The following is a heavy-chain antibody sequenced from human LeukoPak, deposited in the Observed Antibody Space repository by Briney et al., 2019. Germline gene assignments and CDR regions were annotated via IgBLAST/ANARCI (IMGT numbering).Heavy chain of an antibody. V-gene: IGHV3-30-3*01. D-gene: IGHD6-19*01. CDR2: ISYDGTNK. CDR1: GFSFSEYS. CDR3: AKEVAIPVAVDAFER. J-gene: IGHJ3*02. Sequence: GGSLRLSCAASGFSFSEYSMHWVRQAPGKGLEWVAVISYDGTNKRYADSVKGRFTISRDNSKNTLYLQMNSLGAEDTAVYYCAKEVAIPVAVDAFERWGQGTLVTVSS.